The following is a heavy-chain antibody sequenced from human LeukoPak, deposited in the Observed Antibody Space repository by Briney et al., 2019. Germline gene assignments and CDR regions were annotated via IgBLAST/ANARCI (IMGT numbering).Heavy chain of an antibody. CDR3: AKDIWATVTTGYFDY. J-gene: IGHJ4*02. CDR2: ISWNSGSI. CDR1: GFTFDDYA. V-gene: IGHV3-9*01. Sequence: GGSLRLSCAASGFTFDDYAMHWVRQAPGKGLEWVSGISWNSGSIGYADSVKGRFTISRDNAKNSLYLQMNSLRAEDTALYYRAKDIWATVTTGYFDYWGQGTLVTVSS. D-gene: IGHD4-17*01.